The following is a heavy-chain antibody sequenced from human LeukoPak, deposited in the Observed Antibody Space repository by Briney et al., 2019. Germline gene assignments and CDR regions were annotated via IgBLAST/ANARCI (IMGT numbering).Heavy chain of an antibody. CDR2: IYYSGST. J-gene: IGHJ3*01. V-gene: IGHV4-59*01. Sequence: PSETLSLTCTVSGDSITSYYWSWIRQSPGKGLEWIGYIYYSGSTDYNPSLKSRVTMSVDTSKNQFSLRLTSVTAADTALYYCARNWGTTDPFDVWGHGTMVVVSS. CDR3: ARNWGTTDPFDV. CDR1: GDSITSYY. D-gene: IGHD1-1*01.